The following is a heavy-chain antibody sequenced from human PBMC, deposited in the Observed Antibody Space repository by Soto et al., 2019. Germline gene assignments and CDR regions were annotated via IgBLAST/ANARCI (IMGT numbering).Heavy chain of an antibody. D-gene: IGHD2-2*01. CDR1: GGTFSSYP. J-gene: IGHJ4*02. Sequence: QVQLVQSGAEVKQPGSSVKVSCKASGGTFSSYPISWVRQAPGQGLEWLGRIIPILGIANYAQKVQGRVTITADKSTSTAYMELSSLRSEDTAVYYCARGPYCSSTSCSVPFDYWGQGTLVTVSS. V-gene: IGHV1-69*02. CDR3: ARGPYCSSTSCSVPFDY. CDR2: IIPILGIA.